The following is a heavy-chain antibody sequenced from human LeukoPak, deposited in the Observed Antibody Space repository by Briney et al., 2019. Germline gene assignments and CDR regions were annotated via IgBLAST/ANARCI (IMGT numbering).Heavy chain of an antibody. J-gene: IGHJ5*02. Sequence: GESLRLSCAASGFTFSNAWVSWVRQAPGKGLEWVGRIKSRTDGGTTDYAAPVTGRFTISRDDSKNTLFLQMNSLKTEDTAVYYCTTLPDRYCSGGSCPRWWFDPWGQGTLVTVSS. D-gene: IGHD2-15*01. CDR2: IKSRTDGGTT. CDR1: GFTFSNAW. V-gene: IGHV3-15*01. CDR3: TTLPDRYCSGGSCPRWWFDP.